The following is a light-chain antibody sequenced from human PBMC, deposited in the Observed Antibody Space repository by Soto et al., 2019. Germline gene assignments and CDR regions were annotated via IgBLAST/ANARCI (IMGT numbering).Light chain of an antibody. J-gene: IGKJ1*01. CDR2: GAS. CDR3: QQYNNWPQK. CDR1: QSVSSN. Sequence: EIVMTQSPATLSVSPGERATLSCRASQSVSSNLAWYQQKPGQAPRLLIYGASTSAAGIPARFSGSGSGTEFTLTISSLQSEDFAVYYCQQYNNWPQKFGQGTKVEIK. V-gene: IGKV3-15*01.